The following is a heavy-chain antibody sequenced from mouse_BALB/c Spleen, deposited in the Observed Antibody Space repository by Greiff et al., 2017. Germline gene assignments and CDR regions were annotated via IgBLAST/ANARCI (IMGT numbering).Heavy chain of an antibody. Sequence: VQLKESGGGLVQPGGSLKLSCAASGFTFSSYGMSWVRQTPDKRLELVATINSNGGSTYYPDSVKGRFTISRDNAKNTLYLQMSSLKSEDTAMYYCARDQGYYGSLAWFAYWGQGTLVTVSA. CDR1: GFTFSSYG. V-gene: IGHV5-6-3*01. D-gene: IGHD1-1*01. CDR2: INSNGGST. J-gene: IGHJ3*01. CDR3: ARDQGYYGSLAWFAY.